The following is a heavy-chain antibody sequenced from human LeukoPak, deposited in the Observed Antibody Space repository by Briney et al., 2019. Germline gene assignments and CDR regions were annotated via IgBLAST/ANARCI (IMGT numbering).Heavy chain of an antibody. Sequence: SETLSLTCIISGASISSSAYYWGWIRQPPGKGLEWIGTIYYSGNTYYNPSLQSRVTISVDTSKNQFSLRLSSVTAADTAVYYCAREKAAYNPGYYWGQGTLVTVSS. CDR3: AREKAAYNPGYY. V-gene: IGHV4-39*07. CDR2: IYYSGNT. D-gene: IGHD3-16*01. CDR1: GASISSSAYY. J-gene: IGHJ4*02.